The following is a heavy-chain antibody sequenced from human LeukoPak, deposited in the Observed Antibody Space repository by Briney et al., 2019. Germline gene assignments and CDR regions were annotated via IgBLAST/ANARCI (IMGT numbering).Heavy chain of an antibody. CDR2: INHSGST. V-gene: IGHV4-34*01. D-gene: IGHD6-6*01. J-gene: IGHJ5*02. CDR1: GGSFSGYY. Sequence: SETLSLTCAVYGGSFSGYYWSWIRQPPGKGLEWIGEINHSGSTSYNPSLKSRVTISVDTSKNQFSLKLSSVTAADTAVYYCARGKYTNWFDPWGQGTLVTVSS. CDR3: ARGKYTNWFDP.